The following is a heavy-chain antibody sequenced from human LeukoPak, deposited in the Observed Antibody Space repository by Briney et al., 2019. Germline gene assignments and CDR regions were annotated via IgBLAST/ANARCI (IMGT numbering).Heavy chain of an antibody. D-gene: IGHD4-11*01. J-gene: IGHJ4*02. V-gene: IGHV1-18*01. CDR3: ARGGRVDSDYHFDY. CDR2: ISGYNGNT. CDR1: GYTFTSYG. Sequence: ASVKVSCKASGYTFTSYGISWVRQAPGQGLEWMGWISGYNGNTKYEQKLQGRVTMTTDTSTSTVYMELRSLRSDDTAVYYCARGGRVDSDYHFDYWGQGTLVTVSS.